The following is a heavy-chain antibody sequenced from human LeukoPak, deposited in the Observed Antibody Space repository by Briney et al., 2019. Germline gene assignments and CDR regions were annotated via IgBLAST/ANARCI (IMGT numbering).Heavy chain of an antibody. CDR2: IKSKTDGGTT. Sequence: GGSLRLSCAASGFTFSNAWMSWVRQAPGKGLEWVGRIKSKTDGGTTDYAAPVKGRFTISRDDSKNTLYLQMNSLKTEDTAVYYCATVGSGYYYYGMDVWGQGTTVTVSS. D-gene: IGHD1-26*01. V-gene: IGHV3-15*01. CDR1: GFTFSNAW. CDR3: ATVGSGYYYYGMDV. J-gene: IGHJ6*02.